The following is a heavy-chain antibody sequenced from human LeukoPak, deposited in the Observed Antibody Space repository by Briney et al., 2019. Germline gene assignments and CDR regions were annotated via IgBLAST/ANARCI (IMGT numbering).Heavy chain of an antibody. D-gene: IGHD6-19*01. CDR2: ISYDGSNK. CDR3: VSLAVAGTREAFDI. J-gene: IGHJ3*02. Sequence: QVQLVESGGGVVQPGRSLRLSCAASGFTFSSYGMHWVRQAPGKGLEWVAVISYDGSNKYYADSVKGRFTISRDNSKNTLYLQMNSLRAEDTAVYYCVSLAVAGTREAFDIWGQGTMVTVSS. V-gene: IGHV3-30*03. CDR1: GFTFSSYG.